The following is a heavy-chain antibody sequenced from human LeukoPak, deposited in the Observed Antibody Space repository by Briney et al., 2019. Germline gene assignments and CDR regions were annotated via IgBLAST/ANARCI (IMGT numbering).Heavy chain of an antibody. J-gene: IGHJ4*02. V-gene: IGHV3-11*06. Sequence: GGSLRLSCGASGFTSSDSYMSGVRQTPGKGLEWLSYISSSSSDTNYADSVKGRFTISRDNAKNSLYLQMNSLRAEDTAVYYCARGSRTIELGDDYWGQGTLVTVSS. D-gene: IGHD5-24*01. CDR3: ARGSRTIELGDDY. CDR1: GFTSSDSY. CDR2: ISSSSSDT.